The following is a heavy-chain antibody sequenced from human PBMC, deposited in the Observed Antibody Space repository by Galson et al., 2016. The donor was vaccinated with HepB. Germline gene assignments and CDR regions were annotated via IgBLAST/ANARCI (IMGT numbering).Heavy chain of an antibody. Sequence: SLRLSCAGSGVRFDDIAVSWVRQAPGKGLEWVGVVRSNSFRGATEYAASVKGRFIISRDDSKNIAYLQMNSLKTEDTAIYYCTRGNNCRNGSCQKVDSYYGLDVWGRGTSVTVSS. V-gene: IGHV3-49*04. CDR3: TRGNNCRNGSCQKVDSYYGLDV. CDR1: GVRFDDIA. D-gene: IGHD2-15*01. CDR2: VRSNSFRGAT. J-gene: IGHJ6*02.